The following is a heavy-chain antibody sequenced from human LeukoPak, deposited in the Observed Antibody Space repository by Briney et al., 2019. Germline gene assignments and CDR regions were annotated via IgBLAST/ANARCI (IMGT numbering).Heavy chain of an antibody. J-gene: IGHJ1*01. CDR2: ISSSGGNI. V-gene: IGHV3-48*03. CDR3: ARDRRLHH. CDR1: GFTFSSSD. Sequence: GGSLRLSCVASGFTFSSSDMNWVRQAPGKGLEWPSYISSSGGNIQYADSVKGRFTISRDNAKNSLYLQLHSLRVEDTAIYYCARDRRLHHWGQGTLVTVSS.